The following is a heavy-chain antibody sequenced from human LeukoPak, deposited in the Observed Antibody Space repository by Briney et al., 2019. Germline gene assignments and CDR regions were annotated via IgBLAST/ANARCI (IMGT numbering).Heavy chain of an antibody. Sequence: PSETLSLTCAVYGGSFSGYYWSWIRQPPGKGLEWIGEINHSGSTNYNPSLKSRVTISVDTSKNQFSLKLSSVTAADTAVYYCARRWLHRKGFDYWGQGILVTVSS. D-gene: IGHD5-24*01. CDR1: GGSFSGYY. V-gene: IGHV4-34*01. CDR2: INHSGST. CDR3: ARRWLHRKGFDY. J-gene: IGHJ4*02.